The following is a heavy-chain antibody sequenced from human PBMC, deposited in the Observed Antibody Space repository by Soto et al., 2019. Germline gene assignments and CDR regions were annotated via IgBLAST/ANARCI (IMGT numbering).Heavy chain of an antibody. D-gene: IGHD2-8*01. Sequence: PSQTLSLTCAISGDSVSSNSAAWNWIRQSPSRGLEWLGRTYYRSKWYNDYAVSVKSRITINPDTSKNQFSLQLNSVTPEDTAVYYCARGGGLYCTYGVCYYYYGMDVWGQGTTVTVSS. CDR3: ARGGGLYCTYGVCYYYYGMDV. CDR2: TYYRSKWYN. V-gene: IGHV6-1*01. J-gene: IGHJ6*02. CDR1: GDSVSSNSAA.